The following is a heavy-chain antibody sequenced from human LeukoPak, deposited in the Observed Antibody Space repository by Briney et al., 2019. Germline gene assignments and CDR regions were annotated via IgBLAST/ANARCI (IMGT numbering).Heavy chain of an antibody. CDR3: ASRSSLYWYFDL. CDR2: INHSGST. CDR1: GGSFSGYY. D-gene: IGHD6-6*01. J-gene: IGHJ2*01. V-gene: IGHV4-34*01. Sequence: PSETLSLTCAVHGGSFSGYYWSWIRQPPGKGLEWIGEINHSGSTNYNPSLKSRVTISVDTSKNQFSLKLSSVTAADTAVYYCASRSSLYWYFDLWGRGTLVTVSS.